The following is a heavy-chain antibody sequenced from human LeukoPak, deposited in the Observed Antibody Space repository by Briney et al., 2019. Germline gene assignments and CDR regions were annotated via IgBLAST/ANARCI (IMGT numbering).Heavy chain of an antibody. CDR1: GFTFSSYS. CDR3: ARGYSYGYSGIAGLVDY. D-gene: IGHD5-18*01. V-gene: IGHV3-21*01. CDR2: ISSSSSYI. J-gene: IGHJ4*02. Sequence: GGSLRLSCAASGFTFSSYSMNLVRQAPGKGLEWVSSISSSSSYIYYADSVKGRFTISRDNAKNSLYLQMNSLRAEDTAVYYCARGYSYGYSGIAGLVDYWGQGTLVTVSS.